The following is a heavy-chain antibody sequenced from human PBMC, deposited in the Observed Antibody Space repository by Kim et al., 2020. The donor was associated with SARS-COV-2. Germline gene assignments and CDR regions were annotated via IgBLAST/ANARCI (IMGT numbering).Heavy chain of an antibody. CDR2: IYYSGST. D-gene: IGHD3-16*01. J-gene: IGHJ6*02. Sequence: SETLSLTCTVSGGSMSPYYWSWIRQPPGRGLEWIGYIYYSGSTNYNPSLKSRVTISIDTSKNQFSLKLSSVTAADTAVYYCARDGAAYYGMDVWGQGTTVTVS. CDR3: ARDGAAYYGMDV. V-gene: IGHV4-59*01. CDR1: GGSMSPYY.